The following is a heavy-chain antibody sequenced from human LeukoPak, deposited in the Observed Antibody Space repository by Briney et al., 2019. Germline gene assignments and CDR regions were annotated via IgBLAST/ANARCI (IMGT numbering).Heavy chain of an antibody. V-gene: IGHV3-64*01. CDR3: ARDGANDYGDQYRYFDL. CDR2: VSPDGTNT. D-gene: IGHD4-17*01. J-gene: IGHJ2*01. Sequence: TGGSLRLSCAAPGFTFDTYIMHWVRQAPGKGLEYVSAVSPDGTNTFYANSVKGRFTISRDNSRNTLFLQMGSLRAEDMAVYYCARDGANDYGDQYRYFDLWGRGTLVTVSS. CDR1: GFTFDTYI.